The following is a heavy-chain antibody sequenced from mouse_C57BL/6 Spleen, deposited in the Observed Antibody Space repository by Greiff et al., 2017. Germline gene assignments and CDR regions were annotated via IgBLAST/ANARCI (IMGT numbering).Heavy chain of an antibody. Sequence: EVHLVESGGGLVQPGGSLKLSCAASGFTFSDYYMYWVRQTPEKRLEWVAYISNGGGSTYYPDTVKGRFTISRDNAKNTLYLQMSRLKSEDTAMYYCARQGYYNYAMDYWGQGTSVTVSS. CDR1: GFTFSDYY. J-gene: IGHJ4*01. V-gene: IGHV5-12*01. CDR2: ISNGGGST. CDR3: ARQGYYNYAMDY. D-gene: IGHD2-12*01.